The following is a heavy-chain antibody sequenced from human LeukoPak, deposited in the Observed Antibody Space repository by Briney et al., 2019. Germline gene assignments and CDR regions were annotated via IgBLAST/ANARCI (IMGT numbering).Heavy chain of an antibody. CDR2: ISGSGGST. J-gene: IGHJ4*02. D-gene: IGHD3-10*01. Sequence: GGSLRLSCAASGFTFSSYAMSWVRQAPGKGLEWVSAISGSGGSTYYADSVKGRFTISRDNSKNTLYLQMNSLRAEDTAVYYCARARGCNYYGSGSLCDFDYWGQGTLVTVSS. CDR3: ARARGCNYYGSGSLCDFDY. V-gene: IGHV3-23*01. CDR1: GFTFSSYA.